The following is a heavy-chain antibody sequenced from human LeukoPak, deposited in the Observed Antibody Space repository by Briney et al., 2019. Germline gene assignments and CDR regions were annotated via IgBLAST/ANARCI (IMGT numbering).Heavy chain of an antibody. Sequence: SETLSLTRSVSDGSINSYYWNWIRRPPGKGLEWIGYIYYNGNTNYSPSLKSRVTMSVDTSKNLFSLKVSSVTAADTAVYYCARGRSNYYGMDVWGQGTTVTVSS. V-gene: IGHV4-59*01. CDR1: DGSINSYY. D-gene: IGHD1-26*01. J-gene: IGHJ6*02. CDR2: IYYNGNT. CDR3: ARGRSNYYGMDV.